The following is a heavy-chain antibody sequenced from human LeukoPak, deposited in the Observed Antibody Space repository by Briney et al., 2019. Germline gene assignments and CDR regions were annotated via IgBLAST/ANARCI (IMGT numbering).Heavy chain of an antibody. CDR1: GFTFTTYT. J-gene: IGHJ6*02. CDR2: VNRDGSET. V-gene: IGHV3-7*03. Sequence: WGSLRLSCAASGFTFTTYTMNWVRQVPGRGPEWVANVNRDGSETYYLDSVKGRFTISKDNAKNSLYLQMNSLRAEDTALYHCARNNGMDVWGQGTTVIVSS. CDR3: ARNNGMDV.